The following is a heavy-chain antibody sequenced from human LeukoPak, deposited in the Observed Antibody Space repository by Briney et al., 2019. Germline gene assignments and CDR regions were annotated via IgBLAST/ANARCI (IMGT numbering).Heavy chain of an antibody. CDR2: ISSSSSYI. CDR1: GFTFSSYS. Sequence: GGSLRLSCAASGFTFSSYSMNWVRQAPGKGLEWVSSISSSSSYIYYADSVKGRFTISRDNAKNSLYLQMNSLRAEDTAVYYCARDGSGSLPFDYWGQGTLVTVSS. D-gene: IGHD1-26*01. J-gene: IGHJ4*02. V-gene: IGHV3-21*01. CDR3: ARDGSGSLPFDY.